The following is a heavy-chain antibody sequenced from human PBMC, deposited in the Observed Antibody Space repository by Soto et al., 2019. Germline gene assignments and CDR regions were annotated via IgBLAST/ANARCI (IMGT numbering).Heavy chain of an antibody. V-gene: IGHV1-69*01. D-gene: IGHD5-12*01. CDR1: GGTFSSYA. Sequence: QVQLVQSGAEVKKPGSSVKVSWKASGGTFSSYAISWVRQAPGQGLEWMGGIIPIFGTANYAQKFQGRVTNTAYESTSTAYMELSSLRSEDTAVYYCARDGKVDGYNQAYYFDYWGQGTLVTVSS. CDR2: IIPIFGTA. CDR3: ARDGKVDGYNQAYYFDY. J-gene: IGHJ4*02.